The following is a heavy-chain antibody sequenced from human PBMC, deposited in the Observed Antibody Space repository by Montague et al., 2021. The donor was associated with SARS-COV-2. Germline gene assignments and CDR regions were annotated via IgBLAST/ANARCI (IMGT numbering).Heavy chain of an antibody. CDR2: VSDSGS. V-gene: IGHV4-59*08. Sequence: SETLSLTCTVSGGSNSRYYWSWIRQPPGKGLEWIGYVSDSGSDYNPSLTNRVSISVDTSKKLLSLSLSSVTAADTAIYYCARHRKDYDFLTGYSTSFYYDLDGWGQGTTVTVSS. CDR3: ARHRKDYDFLTGYSTSFYYDLDG. J-gene: IGHJ6*02. CDR1: GGSNSRYY. D-gene: IGHD3-9*01.